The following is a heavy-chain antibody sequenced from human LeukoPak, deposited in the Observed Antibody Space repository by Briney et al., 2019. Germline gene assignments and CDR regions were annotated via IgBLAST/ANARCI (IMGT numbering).Heavy chain of an antibody. CDR1: GFTLSSAW. CDR2: IKSDGSST. J-gene: IGHJ5*02. Sequence: PGGSLRLSCAASGFTLSSAWMHWVRQAPGKGLVWVSRIKSDGSSTSYADSVKGRFTISRDNAKNTLYLQMNSLRVEDTAVYYCVRSDWFDPWGQGTLVTVSS. V-gene: IGHV3-74*01. CDR3: VRSDWFDP.